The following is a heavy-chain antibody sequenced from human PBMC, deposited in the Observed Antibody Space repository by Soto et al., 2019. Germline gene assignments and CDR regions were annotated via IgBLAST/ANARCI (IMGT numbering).Heavy chain of an antibody. D-gene: IGHD1-1*01. Sequence: GGSLRLSCAASGFTFSRCGMHWVRQAPGKGLEWVAVIWSDGSNKYYADSVRGRFSISRDNAKNSLYLQMNSLRAEDTAVYYCARDLSGGNYYYQGMDVWGQGTTVTVS. V-gene: IGHV3-33*01. CDR3: ARDLSGGNYYYQGMDV. CDR1: GFTFSRCG. J-gene: IGHJ6*02. CDR2: IWSDGSNK.